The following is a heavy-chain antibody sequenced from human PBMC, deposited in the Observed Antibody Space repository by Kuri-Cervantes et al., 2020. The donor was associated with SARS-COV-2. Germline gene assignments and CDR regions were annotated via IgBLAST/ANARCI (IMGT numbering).Heavy chain of an antibody. CDR3: ARHYGSGSYSFMHV. V-gene: IGHV3-11*06. D-gene: IGHD3-10*01. J-gene: IGHJ6*03. Sequence: GESLKISCAASGFIFSDSYMSWVRQAPGKGLEWVSYISSSSSYSYHADSVKGRFTISRDNAKNSLYLQMNSLRAEDTAVYYCARHYGSGSYSFMHVWGKGAPVTVSS. CDR1: GFIFSDSY. CDR2: ISSSSSYS.